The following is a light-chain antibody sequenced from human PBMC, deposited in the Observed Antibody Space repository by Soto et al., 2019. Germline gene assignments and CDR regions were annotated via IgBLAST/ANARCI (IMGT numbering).Light chain of an antibody. CDR1: QSVSGSY. V-gene: IGKV3-15*01. Sequence: EIVLTQSPGTLSLSPGERATLSCRASQSVSGSYLAWYQHKPGQAPRLLIYGASSRATGVPGRFSGSGSGTEFTLTISSLQSEDFAVYYCQQYNNWPPLTFGGGTKVELK. CDR3: QQYNNWPPLT. J-gene: IGKJ4*01. CDR2: GAS.